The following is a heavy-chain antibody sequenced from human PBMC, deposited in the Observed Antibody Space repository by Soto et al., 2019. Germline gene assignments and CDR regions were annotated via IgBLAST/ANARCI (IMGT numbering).Heavy chain of an antibody. CDR1: GYSITAGGYY. CDR3: ARMYSSGSGWFHP. D-gene: IGHD6-19*01. CDR2: FYSSGSI. Sequence: SETLSLTCFVSGYSITAGGYYWSWIRHHPGKGLEWIGSFYSSGSIIYNPSLRSRVSISGDTSSNQFSMSLTSVTAADTARYYCARMYSSGSGWFHPWGQGTLITVSS. J-gene: IGHJ5*02. V-gene: IGHV4-31*03.